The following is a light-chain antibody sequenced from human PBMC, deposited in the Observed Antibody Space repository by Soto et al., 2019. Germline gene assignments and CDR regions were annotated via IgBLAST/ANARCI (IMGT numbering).Light chain of an antibody. CDR2: DAS. V-gene: IGKV3D-20*01. J-gene: IGKJ2*01. CDR3: HQYGKSTYT. Sequence: ESVLTQSPATLSLSPVERATLSCGASKSVSSSYLAWYQQNPGLAPRLIIDDASRRATVIPDRFSGSGSGTDFTLTIRRLAPEYFEVYYCHQYGKSTYTFGQVTKLEIK. CDR1: KSVSSSY.